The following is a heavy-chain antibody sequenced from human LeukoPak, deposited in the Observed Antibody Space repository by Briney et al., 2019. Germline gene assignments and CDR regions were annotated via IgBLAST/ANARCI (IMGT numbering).Heavy chain of an antibody. Sequence: SVKVSCKASGGTFSNYAISWVRQAPGQGLEWMGGIIPIFGTTNYAQKFQGRVTITTDESTGTAYMELSSLRSEDTAVYYCARDQRRHHEGHYSYYYIDVWGKGTTVTVSS. D-gene: IGHD2-21*01. CDR1: GGTFSNYA. CDR3: ARDQRRHHEGHYSYYYIDV. CDR2: IIPIFGTT. J-gene: IGHJ6*03. V-gene: IGHV1-69*05.